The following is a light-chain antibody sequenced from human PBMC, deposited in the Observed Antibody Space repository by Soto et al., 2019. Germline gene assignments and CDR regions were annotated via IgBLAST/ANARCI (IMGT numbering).Light chain of an antibody. CDR2: EVS. V-gene: IGLV2-23*02. CDR3: CSYGGSRAV. J-gene: IGLJ7*01. CDR1: SSDVGSHNL. Sequence: QSALTQPASVSGSPGRSITISCTGTSSDVGSHNLVSWYQQHPGQAPKLMIYEVSKRPLGVSARFSASKSGNTASLTISGLQAEDEGDYYCCSYGGSRAVFGGGTQLTVL.